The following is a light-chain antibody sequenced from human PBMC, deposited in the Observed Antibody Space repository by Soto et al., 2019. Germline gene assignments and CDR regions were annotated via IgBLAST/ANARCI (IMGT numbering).Light chain of an antibody. J-gene: IGKJ2*01. Sequence: EIVLTQSPCTLSLSPGERATLSCRASQSGSSSTYLAWYQQKPGQAPRLLIYGASSRATGVADRFSGSGSGTDVSLTTSRLEHADFAVYYCHQYGSSPSYTFGQGTKLEIK. CDR1: QSGSSSTY. V-gene: IGKV3-20*01. CDR2: GAS. CDR3: HQYGSSPSYT.